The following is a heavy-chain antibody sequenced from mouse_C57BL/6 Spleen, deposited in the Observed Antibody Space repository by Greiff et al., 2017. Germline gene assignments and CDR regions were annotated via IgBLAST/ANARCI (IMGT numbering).Heavy chain of an antibody. V-gene: IGHV1-82*01. Sequence: QVQLQQSGPELVKPGASVKISCKASGYAFSSSWMNWVKQRPGKGLEWIGRIYPGDGDTNYNGKFKGKATLTADKSSSTAYMQLSSLTSEDSAVYFCARGVYYCSSYYFDYWGQGTTLTVSS. CDR1: GYAFSSSW. D-gene: IGHD1-1*01. J-gene: IGHJ2*01. CDR2: IYPGDGDT. CDR3: ARGVYYCSSYYFDY.